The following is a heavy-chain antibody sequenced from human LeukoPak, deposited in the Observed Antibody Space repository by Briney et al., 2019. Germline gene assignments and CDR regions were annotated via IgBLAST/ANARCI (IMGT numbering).Heavy chain of an antibody. CDR3: SKHWDF. V-gene: IGHV3-23*01. J-gene: IGHJ4*02. Sequence: GGSLRLSCAASGFTFSSYAMSWVRQAPGQGLEWVSSISDSGSHTYYADSVKGRFTISRDNSKNTLFLQMNSLRAEDTAVYYCSKHWDFWGQGILVTVSS. CDR1: GFTFSSYA. D-gene: IGHD1-1*01. CDR2: ISDSGSHT.